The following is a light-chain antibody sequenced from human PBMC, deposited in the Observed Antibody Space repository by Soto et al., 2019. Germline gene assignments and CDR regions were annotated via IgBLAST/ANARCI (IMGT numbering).Light chain of an antibody. CDR3: ASWDDSLSGRV. V-gene: IGLV1-47*01. CDR2: MNN. CDR1: SSNIGSNT. J-gene: IGLJ2*01. Sequence: QSVLTQPPSASATPGQRVTVACSGSSSNIGSNTVNWYQHLPGTAPKLLIYMNNQRPSGVPDRFSGSKSGTSASLAISGLRSEDEADYFCASWDDSLSGRVFGGGTKLTVL.